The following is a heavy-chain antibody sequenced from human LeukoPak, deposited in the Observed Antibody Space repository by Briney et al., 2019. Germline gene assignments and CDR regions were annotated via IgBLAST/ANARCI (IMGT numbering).Heavy chain of an antibody. J-gene: IGHJ4*02. V-gene: IGHV1-18*01. Sequence: ASVKVSCKASGYTFTSYGISWVRQAPGQGLEWMGWISAYNGNTNYAQKLQGRVTMTTDTSTSTAYMELRSLRSDDTAVYYCARDVAFPYYYDSSGYYLLLDYWGQGTLVTVSS. CDR3: ARDVAFPYYYDSSGYYLLLDY. CDR1: GYTFTSYG. CDR2: ISAYNGNT. D-gene: IGHD3-22*01.